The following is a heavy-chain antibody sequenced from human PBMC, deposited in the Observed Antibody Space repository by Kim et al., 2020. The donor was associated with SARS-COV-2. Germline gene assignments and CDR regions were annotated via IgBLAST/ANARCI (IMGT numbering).Heavy chain of an antibody. D-gene: IGHD2-15*01. CDR3: AICRGGFSTYYYYGMDV. CDR2: ISGSGGST. J-gene: IGHJ6*02. V-gene: IGHV3-23*01. CDR1: GFTFSSYA. Sequence: GGSLRLSCAASGFTFSSYAMSWVRQAPGKGLEWVSAISGSGGSTYYADSVKGRFTIYRDNSKNTLYLQMNSLRAENTAVYYCAICRGGFSTYYYYGMDVWDQGTTVAVSS.